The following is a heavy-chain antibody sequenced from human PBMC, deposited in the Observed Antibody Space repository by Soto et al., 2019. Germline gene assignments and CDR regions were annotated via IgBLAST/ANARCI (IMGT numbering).Heavy chain of an antibody. Sequence: QVQLQESGPGLVKPSETLSLTCTVSGGSINNYYWSWIRQPPGKGLEWIGYIYYSGSTNYNPSLKRRVTISVDTSNNQFSLKLSSVTAADTAVYYCARRYGGNFDYWGQGTLVTVSS. D-gene: IGHD1-26*01. CDR1: GGSINNYY. CDR2: IYYSGST. J-gene: IGHJ4*02. CDR3: ARRYGGNFDY. V-gene: IGHV4-59*01.